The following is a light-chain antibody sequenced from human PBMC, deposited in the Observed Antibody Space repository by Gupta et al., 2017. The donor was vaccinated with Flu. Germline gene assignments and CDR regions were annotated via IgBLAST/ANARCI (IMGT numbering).Light chain of an antibody. CDR1: QGIQKY. V-gene: IGKV1-27*01. J-gene: IGKJ1*01. CDR2: AAS. CDR3: QKVNYASWT. Sequence: PSSMSGSVGDRVNISCRTSQGIQKYLVWYRQKPGKDPNLLIYAASTMESGVSSRFSGSGSGTDFTLTISSLQPKDIGTYYCQKVNYASWTFGQGTKVEIK.